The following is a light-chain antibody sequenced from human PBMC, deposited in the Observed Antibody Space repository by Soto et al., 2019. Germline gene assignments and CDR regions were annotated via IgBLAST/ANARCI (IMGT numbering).Light chain of an antibody. CDR3: MQGTHWPGR. CDR1: QSLVYSDGHTY. J-gene: IGKJ1*01. CDR2: KVS. V-gene: IGKV2-30*01. Sequence: DVVMTQSPLSLPVTLGQPASISCRSSQSLVYSDGHTYLNWFQQRPGQSPRRLIYKVSNRDSGVPDRCSGSGSGSDFTLKISRVAAEDVGVYYFMQGTHWPGRFGQGKKVAL.